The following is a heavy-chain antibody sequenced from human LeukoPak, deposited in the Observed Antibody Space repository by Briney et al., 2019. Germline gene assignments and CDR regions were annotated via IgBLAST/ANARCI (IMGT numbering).Heavy chain of an antibody. V-gene: IGHV3-48*01. CDR1: GFTFDDYA. CDR2: ISSGSSTI. D-gene: IGHD1-14*01. J-gene: IGHJ6*03. Sequence: PGRSLRLSCAASGFTFDDYAMHWVRQAPGKGLEWVSYISSGSSTIFYADSVKGRFTISRDNAKNSLYLQMNSLRAEDTAVYYCARTGYYYYMDVWGKGTTVTVSS. CDR3: ARTGYYYYMDV.